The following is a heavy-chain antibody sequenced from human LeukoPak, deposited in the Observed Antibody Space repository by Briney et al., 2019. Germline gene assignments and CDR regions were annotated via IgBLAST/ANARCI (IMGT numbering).Heavy chain of an antibody. CDR2: IIPILGIA. V-gene: IGHV1-69*04. Sequence: ASVKVSCKASGGTFSSYANSWVRQAPGQGLEWMGRIIPILGIANYAQKFQGRVTITADKSTSTAYMELSSLRSEDTAVYYCARERTYELPDYWGQGTLVTVSS. J-gene: IGHJ4*02. CDR3: ARERTYELPDY. CDR1: GGTFSSYA. D-gene: IGHD1-7*01.